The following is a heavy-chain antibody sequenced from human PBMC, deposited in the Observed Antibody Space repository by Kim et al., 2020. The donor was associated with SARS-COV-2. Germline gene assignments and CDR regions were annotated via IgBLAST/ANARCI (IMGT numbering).Heavy chain of an antibody. CDR3: ARDQGLYYGSGSYVRYY. J-gene: IGHJ6*01. D-gene: IGHD3-10*01. CDR1: GFTFSSYA. V-gene: IGHV3-30*04. Sequence: GGSLRLSCAASGFTFSSYAMHWVRQAPGKGLEWVAVISYDGSNKYYADSVKGRFTISRDNSKNTLYLQMNSLRAEDTAVYYCARDQGLYYGSGSYVRYY. CDR2: ISYDGSNK.